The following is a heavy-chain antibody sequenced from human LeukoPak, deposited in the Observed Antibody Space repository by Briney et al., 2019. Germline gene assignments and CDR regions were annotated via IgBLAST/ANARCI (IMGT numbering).Heavy chain of an antibody. CDR3: AREVMGVAVTGTIDY. Sequence: GGSLRLSCAASGFTFSDYYMSWIRQAPGEGLEWVSYITSSGGTIYYADSVKGRFTISRDNAKSSLYLQMNSLSADDTAVYYCAREVMGVAVTGTIDYWGQGTLVTVSS. CDR2: ITSSGGTI. D-gene: IGHD6-19*01. J-gene: IGHJ4*02. V-gene: IGHV3-11*01. CDR1: GFTFSDYY.